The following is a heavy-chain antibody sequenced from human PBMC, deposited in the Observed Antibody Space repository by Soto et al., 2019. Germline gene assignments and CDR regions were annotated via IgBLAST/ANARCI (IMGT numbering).Heavy chain of an antibody. V-gene: IGHV4-39*01. CDR2: IYYSGST. D-gene: IGHD3-10*01. J-gene: IGHJ4*02. Sequence: QLQLQESGPGLVKPSETLSLTCTVSGGSISSSSYYWGWIRQPPGKGLEWIGSIYYSGSTYYNPSLKSQVTISVDTSKNQFSLKLSSVTAADTAVYYCARVVGGNGLYYFDYWGQGTLVTVSS. CDR3: ARVVGGNGLYYFDY. CDR1: GGSISSSSYY.